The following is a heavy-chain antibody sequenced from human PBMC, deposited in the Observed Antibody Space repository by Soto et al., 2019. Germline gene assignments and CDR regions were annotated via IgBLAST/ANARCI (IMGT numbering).Heavy chain of an antibody. D-gene: IGHD2-2*01. CDR2: INPSGDTT. J-gene: IGHJ5*02. CDR3: AREYCSSTSCSGAPTYNWFDP. V-gene: IGHV1-46*01. CDR1: GYTFTNYY. Sequence: ASVKVSCKASGYTFTNYYMHWVRQAPGQGLEWMGIINPSGDTTSFAQKFHGRVTITTDTSASTAYMELSSLRSEDTAVYYCAREYCSSTSCSGAPTYNWFDPWGQGTLVTVSS.